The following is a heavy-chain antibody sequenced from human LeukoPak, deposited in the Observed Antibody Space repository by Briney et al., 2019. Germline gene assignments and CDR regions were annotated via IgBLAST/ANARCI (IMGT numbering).Heavy chain of an antibody. CDR2: VSTGSNYI. CDR3: ARDHSSSWYYY. CDR1: GFTFSSYS. J-gene: IGHJ4*02. D-gene: IGHD6-13*01. Sequence: GGSLRLSCTASGFTFSSYSLNWVRQAPGKGLEWVSSVSTGSNYIYYADSVKGRFTISRDSAKNSLYLQMNSLRAEDTAVYYCARDHSSSWYYYWGQGTLVTVSS. V-gene: IGHV3-21*01.